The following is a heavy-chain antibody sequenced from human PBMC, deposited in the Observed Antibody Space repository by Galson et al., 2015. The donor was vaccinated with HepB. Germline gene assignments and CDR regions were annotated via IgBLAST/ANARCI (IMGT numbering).Heavy chain of an antibody. CDR3: ASLLAGTWDYFDY. D-gene: IGHD6-19*01. CDR1: GFTFSSYG. CDR2: IWYDGSNK. V-gene: IGHV3-33*01. Sequence: SLRLSCAASGFTFSSYGMHWVRQAPGKGLEWVAVIWYDGSNKYYADSVKGRFTISRDNSKNTLYLQMNSLRAEDTAVYYCASLLAGTWDYFDYWGQGTLVTVSS. J-gene: IGHJ4*02.